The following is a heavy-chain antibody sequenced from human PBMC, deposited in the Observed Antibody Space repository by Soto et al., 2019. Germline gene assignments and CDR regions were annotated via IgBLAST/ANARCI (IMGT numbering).Heavy chain of an antibody. J-gene: IGHJ6*02. Sequence: SETLSLTCAVYGGSFSGYYWSWIRQPPGKGLEWIGEINHSGSTNYNPSLKSRVTISVDTSKNQFSLKLSSVTAADTAVYYCASLYGWGSYWLYHQYGMDVWSQGTTVPVSS. D-gene: IGHD3-10*01. V-gene: IGHV4-34*01. CDR1: GGSFSGYY. CDR3: ASLYGWGSYWLYHQYGMDV. CDR2: INHSGST.